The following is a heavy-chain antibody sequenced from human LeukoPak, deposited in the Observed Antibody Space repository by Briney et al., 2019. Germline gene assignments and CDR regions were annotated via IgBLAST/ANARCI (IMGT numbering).Heavy chain of an antibody. CDR3: ARASYDYDILTGYYLCDY. D-gene: IGHD3-9*01. CDR2: ISAYNGNT. CDR1: GYTFTSYG. V-gene: IGHV1-18*01. Sequence: GASVKDSCKASGYTFTSYGISWVRQAPGQGLEWMGWISAYNGNTNYAQKLQGRVTMTTDTSMSTAYMELRSLRSDDTAVYYCARASYDYDILTGYYLCDYWGQGTLVTVSS. J-gene: IGHJ4*02.